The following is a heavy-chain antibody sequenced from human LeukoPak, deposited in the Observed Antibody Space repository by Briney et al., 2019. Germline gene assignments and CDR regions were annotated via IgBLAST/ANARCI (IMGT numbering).Heavy chain of an antibody. CDR3: VRVGLGNYYLNWFER. J-gene: IGHJ5*02. CDR1: GFIFSSYS. CDR2: ISSGSSTI. D-gene: IGHD3-10*01. Sequence: SGGSLRLSCAASGFIFSSYSMNWVRQAPGKGLEWVSYISSGSSTIYYADSVRGRFTISRDNAKNSLYLQMNSLRAEDTAVYYCVRVGLGNYYLNWFERWGQGTLVTVSS. V-gene: IGHV3-48*01.